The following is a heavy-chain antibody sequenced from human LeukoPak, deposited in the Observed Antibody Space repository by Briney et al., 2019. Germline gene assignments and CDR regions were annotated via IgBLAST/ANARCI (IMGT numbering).Heavy chain of an antibody. Sequence: ASVKVSCKASGYTFTTYAITWVRQAPGQGLEWMGWISTYNGNTNYAQKLQGRVTMTTDTSTSTAYMELRSLGSDETAVYYCARVGLLTGYYFFDYWGQGTLVTVSS. CDR3: ARVGLLTGYYFFDY. D-gene: IGHD3-9*01. CDR1: GYTFTTYA. CDR2: ISTYNGNT. V-gene: IGHV1-18*01. J-gene: IGHJ4*02.